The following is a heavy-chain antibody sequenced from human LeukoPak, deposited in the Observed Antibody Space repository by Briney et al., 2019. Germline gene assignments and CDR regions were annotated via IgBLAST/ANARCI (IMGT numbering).Heavy chain of an antibody. J-gene: IGHJ6*04. CDR3: ARVMQAARPLFKDV. V-gene: IGHV4-34*01. CDR2: INHSGTT. Sequence: SETLSLTCAVYGGSFSGYYWSWIRQPPGKGLEWIGEINHSGTTNYNPSLKSRVTISVDTSKNQFSLKLSSVTAADTAVYYCARVMQAARPLFKDVWDTGTTVTVSS. CDR1: GGSFSGYY. D-gene: IGHD6-6*01.